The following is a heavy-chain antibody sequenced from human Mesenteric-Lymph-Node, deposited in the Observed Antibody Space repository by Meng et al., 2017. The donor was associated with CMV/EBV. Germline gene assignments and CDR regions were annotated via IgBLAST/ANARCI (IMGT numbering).Heavy chain of an antibody. V-gene: IGHV4-38-2*02. Sequence: SETLSLTCTVSGYSISSGYDWGWIRQPPGKGLEWIGTIYHSGSTSYSPSLQSRVTISVDTSKNQFSLKLSSVTAADTAVYYCARSPPNYDILTGYYFGLFYFDYWGQGMLVTVSS. CDR3: ARSPPNYDILTGYYFGLFYFDY. D-gene: IGHD3-9*01. CDR1: GYSISSGYD. CDR2: IYHSGST. J-gene: IGHJ4*02.